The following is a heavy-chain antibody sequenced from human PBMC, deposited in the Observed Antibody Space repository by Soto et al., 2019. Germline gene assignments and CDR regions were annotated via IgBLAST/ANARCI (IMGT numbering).Heavy chain of an antibody. CDR3: ARRSLGYCSSTSCLGAFDY. J-gene: IGHJ4*02. CDR1: GGSISSGGYY. CDR2: IYYSGST. Sequence: SETLSLTCTVSGGSISSGGYYWSWIRQHPGKGLEWIGYIYYSGSTYYNPSLKSRVTISVDTSKNQFSLKLSSVTAADTAVYYCARRSLGYCSSTSCLGAFDYWGQGTLVTVSS. V-gene: IGHV4-31*03. D-gene: IGHD2-2*01.